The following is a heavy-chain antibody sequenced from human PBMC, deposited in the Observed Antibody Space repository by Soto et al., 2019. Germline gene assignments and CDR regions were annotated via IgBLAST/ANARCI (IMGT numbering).Heavy chain of an antibody. V-gene: IGHV3-66*01. CDR3: ARDPKAYGDNYHYSSCMDV. CDR2: IYNDDNT. D-gene: IGHD4-17*01. J-gene: IGHJ6*03. CDR1: GFTVIGNY. Sequence: EVQVVESGGGLVQPGGSLRLSCAASGFTVIGNYMSWVRQAPGKGLEWVSAIYNDDNTYYADSVKDRFTISRDYSKNTLYLQMNTLRAEDTAVYYCARDPKAYGDNYHYSSCMDVWGKGTTVTVSS.